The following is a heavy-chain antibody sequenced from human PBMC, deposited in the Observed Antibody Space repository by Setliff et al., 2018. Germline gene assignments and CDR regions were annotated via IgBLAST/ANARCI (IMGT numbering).Heavy chain of an antibody. J-gene: IGHJ4*02. CDR1: GESFSNNY. CDR3: RLAHCNTTSCEEALDF. V-gene: IGHV4-34*01. Sequence: PSETLSLTCSVYGESFSNNYWSWIRQPPGKGLEWIGESNHSGNTTNHPSLKSRLTMSVDTSKNQFSLKLTSVTAADTAVYYFRLAHCNTTSCEEALDFWSQGTLVTVSS. CDR2: SNHSGNT. D-gene: IGHD2-2*01.